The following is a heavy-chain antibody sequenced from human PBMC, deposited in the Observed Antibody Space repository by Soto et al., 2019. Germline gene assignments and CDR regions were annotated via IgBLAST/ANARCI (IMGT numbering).Heavy chain of an antibody. CDR1: GFTFSSYS. D-gene: IGHD2-15*01. J-gene: IGHJ6*02. V-gene: IGHV3-48*01. Sequence: GGSLRLSCAASGFTFSSYSMNWVRQAPGKGLEWVSYISSSSSTIYYADSVKGRFTISRDNAKNSLYLQMNSLRAEDTAVYYCARVGATVVTGRGSYYYGMDVWGQGTTVTVSS. CDR3: ARVGATVVTGRGSYYYGMDV. CDR2: ISSSSSTI.